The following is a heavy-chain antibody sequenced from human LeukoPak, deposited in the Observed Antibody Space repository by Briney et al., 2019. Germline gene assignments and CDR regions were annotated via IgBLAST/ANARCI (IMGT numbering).Heavy chain of an antibody. Sequence: SETLSLTCTVSGGSISSSSYYWGWIRQPPGKGLEWIGSIYYSGSTYYNPSLKSRVTISVDTSKNQFSLKLSSVTAADTAVYYCARGPTVVTPGLADYWGQGTLVTVSS. CDR3: ARGPTVVTPGLADY. CDR2: IYYSGST. V-gene: IGHV4-39*07. J-gene: IGHJ4*02. D-gene: IGHD4-23*01. CDR1: GGSISSSSYY.